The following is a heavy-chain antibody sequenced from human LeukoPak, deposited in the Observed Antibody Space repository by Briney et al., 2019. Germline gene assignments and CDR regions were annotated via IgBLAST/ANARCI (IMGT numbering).Heavy chain of an antibody. J-gene: IGHJ4*02. CDR2: ISAYNGNT. V-gene: IGHV1-18*01. D-gene: IGHD3-22*01. CDR3: ARGNQYYYDSSGSIAYFDY. CDR1: GYTSTSYG. Sequence: ASVKVSCKASGYTSTSYGISWVRQAPGQGLEWMGWISAYNGNTNYAQKLQGRVTMTTDTSTSTAYMELRSLRSDDTAVYYCARGNQYYYDSSGSIAYFDYWGQGTLVTVSS.